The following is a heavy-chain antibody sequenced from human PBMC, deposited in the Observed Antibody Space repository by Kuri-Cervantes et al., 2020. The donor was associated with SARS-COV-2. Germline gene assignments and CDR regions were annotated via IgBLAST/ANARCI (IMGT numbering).Heavy chain of an antibody. CDR2: ISYDGSNK. D-gene: IGHD6-19*01. V-gene: IGHV3-30*18. CDR1: GFTFSSYG. CDR3: AKDHPTAEQWLVRLLPWGWRLRGDLGSNRPKNLTDY. J-gene: IGHJ4*02. Sequence: GESLKISCAASGFTFSSYGMHWVRQAPGKGLEWVAVISYDGSNKYYADSVKGRFTISRDNSKNTLYLQMNSLRAEDTAVYYCAKDHPTAEQWLVRLLPWGWRLRGDLGSNRPKNLTDYWGQGTLVTVSS.